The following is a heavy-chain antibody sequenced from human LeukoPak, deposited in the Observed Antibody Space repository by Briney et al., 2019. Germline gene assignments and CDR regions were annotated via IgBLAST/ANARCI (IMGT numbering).Heavy chain of an antibody. V-gene: IGHV1-2*06. J-gene: IGHJ6*02. D-gene: IGHD2-2*01. CDR3: ARVVSEDIVVVPAARVGPLGYYYGMDV. CDR1: GYTFTGYY. CDR2: INPNSGGT. Sequence: ASVKVSCKASGYTFTGYYMHWVRQAPGQGLEWMGRINPNSGGTNYAQKFQGRVTMTRDTSISTAYMELSRLRFDDTAVYYCARVVSEDIVVVPAARVGPLGYYYGMDVWGQGTTVTVSS.